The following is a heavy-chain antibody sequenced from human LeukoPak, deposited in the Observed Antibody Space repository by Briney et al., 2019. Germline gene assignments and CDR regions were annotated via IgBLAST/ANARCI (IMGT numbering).Heavy chain of an antibody. V-gene: IGHV4-34*01. D-gene: IGHD3-10*01. Sequence: PSETLSLTCAVYGGSFSGYYWSWIRQPPGKGLEWIGEINHRGSPNYNPSLKSRVTISVDTSKNQFSLKLSSVTAADTAVYYCARRRADYYGSGSYYKPWIQLWYFDYWGQGTLVTVSS. CDR1: GGSFSGYY. CDR2: INHRGSP. CDR3: ARRRADYYGSGSYYKPWIQLWYFDY. J-gene: IGHJ4*02.